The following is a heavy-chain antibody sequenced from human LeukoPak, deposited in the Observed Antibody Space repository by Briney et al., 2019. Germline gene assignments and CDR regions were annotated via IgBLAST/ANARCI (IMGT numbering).Heavy chain of an antibody. D-gene: IGHD6-13*01. CDR1: GGSIDSMSYY. J-gene: IGHJ4*02. V-gene: IGHV4-39*07. Sequence: SDTLSLTCTVSGGSIDSMSYYWGWIRQPPGMALEWIGSVYYSGSTYYDPSLKSRVTISVDTSKNQFSLKLSSVTAADTAVYYCARDPIAAAGKDYWGQRTLVTVSS. CDR2: VYYSGST. CDR3: ARDPIAAAGKDY.